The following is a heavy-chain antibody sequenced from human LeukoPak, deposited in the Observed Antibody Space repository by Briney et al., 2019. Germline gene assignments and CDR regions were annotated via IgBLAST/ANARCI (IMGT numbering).Heavy chain of an antibody. V-gene: IGHV1-69*02. J-gene: IGHJ4*02. D-gene: IGHD4-17*01. Sequence: SVKVSCKASGGTFRSGSINWVRQAPGQGLEWMGRIVPMPDITAYSQTFQGRVTITADKSTSTAYMELSSLTSEDTAVYYCARASDLVTTWDYFDSWGQGSLVIVSS. CDR3: ARASDLVTTWDYFDS. CDR2: IVPMPDIT. CDR1: GGTFRSGS.